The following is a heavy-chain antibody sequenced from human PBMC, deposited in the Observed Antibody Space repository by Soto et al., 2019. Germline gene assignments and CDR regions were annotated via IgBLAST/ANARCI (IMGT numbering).Heavy chain of an antibody. J-gene: IGHJ6*03. D-gene: IGHD4-17*01. Sequence: QPGGSLRLSCAASGVTLSDHYVDWVRQAPGKGLEWVGRSRNKANSYTTEYAASVKGRFTISRDDSRSSLDLQMDSLTTEDTAVYYCTRLYTTTVTTFNYYYMDVWGKGTTVTVSS. CDR3: TRLYTTTVTTFNYYYMDV. CDR1: GVTLSDHY. CDR2: SRNKANSYTT. V-gene: IGHV3-72*01.